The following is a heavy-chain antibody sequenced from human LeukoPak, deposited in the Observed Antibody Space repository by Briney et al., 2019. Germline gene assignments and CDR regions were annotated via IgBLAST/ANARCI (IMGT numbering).Heavy chain of an antibody. J-gene: IGHJ4*02. CDR1: GGSISSSSYY. Sequence: SETLSLTCTVSGGSISSSSYYWGWIRQPPGKGLEWIGSIYYSGSTYYNPSLKSRVTISVDTSKNQFSMKLSSVTAADTAVYYCARPYGAAGLDWGQGTLVTVSS. CDR3: ARPYGAAGLD. D-gene: IGHD4-17*01. V-gene: IGHV4-39*01. CDR2: IYYSGST.